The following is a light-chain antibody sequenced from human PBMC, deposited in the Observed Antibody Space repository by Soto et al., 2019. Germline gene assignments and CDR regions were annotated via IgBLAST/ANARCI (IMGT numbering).Light chain of an antibody. CDR3: SSFTSSATYV. J-gene: IGLJ1*01. CDR2: DVT. Sequence: QAVVTQPASVSGSPGQSITIFCTGTSSDVGGYEYVSWHQHHPGKAPKVMIYDVTDRPSGVSSRFSGSKSGNTASLTISGLQAEDEADYYCSSFTSSATYVFGTGTKLTVL. CDR1: SSDVGGYEY. V-gene: IGLV2-14*03.